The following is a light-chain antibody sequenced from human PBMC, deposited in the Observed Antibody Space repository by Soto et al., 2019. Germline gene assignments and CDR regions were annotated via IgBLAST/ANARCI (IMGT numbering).Light chain of an antibody. CDR3: QRHSNWRCT. V-gene: IGKV3-11*01. CDR2: DAS. Sequence: ASRSWWSRDSATHSCRASQSVSSYLAWYQQKPGQAPRLLIYDASNRATGIPARFSGSGSGTDLTLTISRFEPEDFAVYQCQRHSNWRCTFRQGTKVDIK. CDR1: QSVSSY. J-gene: IGKJ1*01.